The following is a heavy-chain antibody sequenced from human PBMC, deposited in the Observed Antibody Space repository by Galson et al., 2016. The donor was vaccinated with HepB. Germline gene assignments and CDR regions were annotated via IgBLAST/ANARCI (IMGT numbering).Heavy chain of an antibody. J-gene: IGHJ4*02. CDR3: ARDVGSRNGMLDY. D-gene: IGHD1-14*01. CDR2: ISGGGEKT. CDR1: GFTFNYYA. V-gene: IGHV3-23*01. Sequence: SLRLSCAASGFTFNYYALSWVRQAPGKGLEWLATISGGGEKTHYADSVKGRFTLSRDNSKNTLYLQMNSLRAEYTAVYYCARDVGSRNGMLDYWGQGTLVTVSS.